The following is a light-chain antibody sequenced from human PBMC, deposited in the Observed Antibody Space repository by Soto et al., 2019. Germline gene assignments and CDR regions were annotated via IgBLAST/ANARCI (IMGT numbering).Light chain of an antibody. CDR2: SNN. V-gene: IGLV1-44*01. CDR1: NSNIGTNT. Sequence: QSALTQPPSASGTPGQRVTISCSGGNSNIGTNTVNWYQHLPGSAPKLLIYSNNQRPSGVPDRFSGSKSGTSASLAISGLQPDDEADYYCEAWDGSSTYIFGTGTKVTVL. J-gene: IGLJ1*01. CDR3: EAWDGSSTYI.